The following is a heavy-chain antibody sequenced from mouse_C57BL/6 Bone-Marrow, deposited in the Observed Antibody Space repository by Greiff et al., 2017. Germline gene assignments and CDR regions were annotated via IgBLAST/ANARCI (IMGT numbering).Heavy chain of an antibody. J-gene: IGHJ2*01. CDR3: ARHFDY. V-gene: IGHV1-64*01. CDR2: IHPNSGRT. CDR1: GYTFTSYW. Sequence: QVQLQQLGAELVKPGASVKLSCKASGYTFTSYWMHWVKQRPGQGLEWIGMIHPNSGRTNYNDKFKGKATMTVDKSSSTACMQLSSLTTEDSAVYYCARHFDYWGQGTTLTVSS.